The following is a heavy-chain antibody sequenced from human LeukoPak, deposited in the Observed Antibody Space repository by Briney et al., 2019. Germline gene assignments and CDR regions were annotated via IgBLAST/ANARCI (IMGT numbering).Heavy chain of an antibody. CDR2: IKQDGSET. J-gene: IGHJ2*01. CDR3: ARDRDSRWDFDL. Sequence: GGSLRLSCAASGFTSSTYWMSWVRQAPGKGLEWVASIKQDGSETYYVDSVKGRFALSRDNAKNSLYLQMNSLRADDTAVYYCARDRDSRWDFDLWGRGTLVTVSS. CDR1: GFTSSTYW. V-gene: IGHV3-7*01. D-gene: IGHD3-22*01.